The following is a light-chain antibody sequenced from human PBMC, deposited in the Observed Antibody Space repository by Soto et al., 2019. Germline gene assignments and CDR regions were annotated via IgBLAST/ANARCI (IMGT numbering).Light chain of an antibody. V-gene: IGLV2-14*03. Sequence: QSALTQPASVSGSPGQSITISCTGTSSDVGGYNFVSWYQQRPGKAPKLMIYDVSNRPSGVSDRFSGSKSGNTVSLTISGLRTEDEAEYYCSSYTSNNSFYVFGTGTKVTVL. J-gene: IGLJ1*01. CDR1: SSDVGGYNF. CDR2: DVS. CDR3: SSYTSNNSFYV.